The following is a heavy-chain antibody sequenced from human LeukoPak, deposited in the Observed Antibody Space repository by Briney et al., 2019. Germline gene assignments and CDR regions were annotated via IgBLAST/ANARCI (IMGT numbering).Heavy chain of an antibody. V-gene: IGHV1-18*04. CDR2: ISAYNGNT. CDR1: GYTFTSYG. J-gene: IGHJ5*02. Sequence: GASVKVSCKASGYTFTSYGISWVRQAPGQRLEWMGWISAYNGNTNYAQKLQGRVTMTTDTSTSTAYMELRSLRSDDTAVYYCARQNAFSRSGGKGNWVDPWGQGTLVTVSS. CDR3: ARQNAFSRSGGKGNWVDP. D-gene: IGHD2-15*01.